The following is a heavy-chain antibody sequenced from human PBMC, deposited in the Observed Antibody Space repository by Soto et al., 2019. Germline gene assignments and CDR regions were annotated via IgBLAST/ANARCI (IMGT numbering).Heavy chain of an antibody. Sequence: QVQLVQSGAEVKKPGSSVKVSCKASGGTFSSYTISWVRQAPGQGLEWIGRIIPILGIANYAQKFQGRVTITADKSTSTAYMELSSLRSEDTAVYYCASQKYSGFDYWGQGTLVTVSS. D-gene: IGHD5-12*01. V-gene: IGHV1-69*02. CDR3: ASQKYSGFDY. J-gene: IGHJ4*02. CDR1: GGTFSSYT. CDR2: IIPILGIA.